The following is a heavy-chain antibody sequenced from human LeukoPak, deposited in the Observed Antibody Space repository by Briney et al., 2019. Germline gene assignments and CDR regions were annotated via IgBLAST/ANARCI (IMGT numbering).Heavy chain of an antibody. CDR2: ISSSSSYT. J-gene: IGHJ6*04. D-gene: IGHD6-19*01. Sequence: GGSLRLSCAASGFTFSDYYMSGIRQAPGKGLEWVSYISSSSSYTNYADSVKGRFTISRDNAKNSLYLQMNSLRAEDTAVYYCARAGGGSGWYKRYYGMDVWGKGTTVTVSS. CDR1: GFTFSDYY. CDR3: ARAGGGSGWYKRYYGMDV. V-gene: IGHV3-11*06.